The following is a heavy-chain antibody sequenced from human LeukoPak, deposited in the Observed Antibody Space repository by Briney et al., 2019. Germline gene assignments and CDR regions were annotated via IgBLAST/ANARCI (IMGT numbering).Heavy chain of an antibody. CDR1: GFTFSSYA. J-gene: IGHJ3*02. D-gene: IGHD3-22*01. CDR3: AKPEWDSSGYYYSQNAFDI. Sequence: GRSLRLSCAASGFTFSSYAMHWVRQAPGKGLEWVAFIRYDGSNKYYADSVKGRFTISRDNSKNTLYLQMNSLRAEDTAVYYCAKPEWDSSGYYYSQNAFDIWGQGTMVTVSS. V-gene: IGHV3-30*02. CDR2: IRYDGSNK.